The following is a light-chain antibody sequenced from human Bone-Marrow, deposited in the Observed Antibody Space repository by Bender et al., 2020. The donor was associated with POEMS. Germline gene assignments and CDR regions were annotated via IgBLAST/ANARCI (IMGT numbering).Light chain of an antibody. Sequence: QSVLTQPPSVSATPGQKVTISCSGGSSNIGNNYVSWYRQLPGAAPKLLIYDNDKRASGIPYRFSGSKSGTSATLGITGVQTGDEANYYCGTWESSLSSGVFGGGTKLTVL. CDR1: SSNIGNNY. V-gene: IGLV1-51*01. CDR3: GTWESSLSSGV. CDR2: DND. J-gene: IGLJ3*02.